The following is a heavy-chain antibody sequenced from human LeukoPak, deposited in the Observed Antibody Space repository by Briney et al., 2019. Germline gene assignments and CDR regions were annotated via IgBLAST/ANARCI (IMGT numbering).Heavy chain of an antibody. D-gene: IGHD2-15*01. Sequence: SETLSLTCTVSGASIRSGDYYWSWIRQPLGKGLEWIGYIYDSGSTYYNPSLKSRITISVDTSENRFSLKLSSVTATDTAVYYCARDCSGGSCYGAFDIWGQGTMVTVSS. V-gene: IGHV4-30-4*01. CDR1: GASIRSGDYY. CDR3: ARDCSGGSCYGAFDI. J-gene: IGHJ3*02. CDR2: IYDSGST.